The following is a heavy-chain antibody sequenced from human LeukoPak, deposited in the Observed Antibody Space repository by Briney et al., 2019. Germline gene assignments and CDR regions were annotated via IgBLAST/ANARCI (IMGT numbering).Heavy chain of an antibody. CDR1: GYTFTSNG. Sequence: ASVKVSCKASGYTFTSNGISWVRQAPGQGLEWMGWISGHNGNTNYAQKFQGRVTMTTDTSTSTAYVELRSLRSEDTAVYYCARDRDTMVRGVIIKQPYYYYYYGMDVWGQGTTVTVSS. D-gene: IGHD3-10*01. J-gene: IGHJ6*02. CDR2: ISGHNGNT. CDR3: ARDRDTMVRGVIIKQPYYYYYYGMDV. V-gene: IGHV1-18*01.